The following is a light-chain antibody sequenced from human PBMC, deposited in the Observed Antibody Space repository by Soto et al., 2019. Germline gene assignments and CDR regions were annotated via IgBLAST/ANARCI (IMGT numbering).Light chain of an antibody. CDR3: QSYDSSLSGYV. CDR2: GNN. V-gene: IGLV1-40*01. Sequence: QSVLTQPPSVSGAPGQRVTISCTGSSSNIGAGYDVHWYQQLPGTAPKLLIYGNNNRPSGVPDRFSGSKSGTSASLAITGLQAEDDADYSCQSYDSSLSGYVFGTGTKLTVL. J-gene: IGLJ1*01. CDR1: SSNIGAGYD.